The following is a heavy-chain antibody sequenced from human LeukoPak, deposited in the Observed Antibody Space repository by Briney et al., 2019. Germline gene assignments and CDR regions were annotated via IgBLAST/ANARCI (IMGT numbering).Heavy chain of an antibody. Sequence: GGSLRLSCAASGFSFSAYNMNWVRQAPGEGLEWISFYADSVKGRFTISRDNGKNTLYLQMNSLRADDTAVYFCARDRLRVWSGYVHGFNIWGQGTMVAVSS. CDR1: GFSFSAYN. D-gene: IGHD3-3*01. V-gene: IGHV3-48*01. J-gene: IGHJ3*02. CDR3: ARDRLRVWSGYVHGFNI.